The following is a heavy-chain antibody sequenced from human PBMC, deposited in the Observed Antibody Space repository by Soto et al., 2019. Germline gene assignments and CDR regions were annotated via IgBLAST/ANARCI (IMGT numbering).Heavy chain of an antibody. CDR3: ARENSRWFDP. J-gene: IGHJ5*02. Sequence: SETLSLTCTVSDDSISSYYWSWIRQPPGKGLEWIGYIYYSGTTSYNPSLKSRVTISIDTSKNQVSLKMTSVNAADTAVYYCARENSRWFDPWGQGTLVTVSS. CDR2: IYYSGTT. CDR1: DDSISSYY. V-gene: IGHV4-59*01.